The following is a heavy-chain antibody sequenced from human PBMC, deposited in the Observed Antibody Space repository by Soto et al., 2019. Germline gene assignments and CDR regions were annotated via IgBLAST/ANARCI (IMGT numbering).Heavy chain of an antibody. CDR2: IYYTGTT. J-gene: IGHJ5*02. CDR1: GGSISNANYY. CDR3: AIASISRCVDRGCPAGFDP. Sequence: PSETLSLTFTVSGGSISNANYYWSWIRHHPGKGLEWIGYIYYTGTTYYSPSLESRVAISVDTSQNQFSLKLGAVTAADTAVYFCAIASISRCVDRGCPAGFDPWGQGTLVTVSS. V-gene: IGHV4-31*03. D-gene: IGHD3-22*01.